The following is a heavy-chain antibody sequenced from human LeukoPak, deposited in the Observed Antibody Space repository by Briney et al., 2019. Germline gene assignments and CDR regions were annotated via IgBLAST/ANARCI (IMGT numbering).Heavy chain of an antibody. CDR1: GGSFSGYY. CDR2: INHSGST. V-gene: IGHV4-34*01. D-gene: IGHD4-17*01. CDR3: ARDGNDYGDYGGLDY. Sequence: SETLSLTCAVYGGSFSGYYWSWIRQPPGKGLEWIGEINHSGSTNYNPSLKSRVTISVDTSKNQFSLKLSPVTAADTAVYYCARDGNDYGDYGGLDYWGQGTLVTVSS. J-gene: IGHJ4*02.